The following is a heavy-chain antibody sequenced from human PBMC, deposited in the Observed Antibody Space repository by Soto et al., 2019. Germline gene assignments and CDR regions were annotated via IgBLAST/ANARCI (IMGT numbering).Heavy chain of an antibody. Sequence: QVQLQESGPGLVKPSQTLSLTCTVSGGSISSGDYYWSWIRQPPGKGLEWIGYIYYSGSTYYNPSLKSRVTISVDTSKHQFALKLSPVTAADTAVYYCARVRTMVRGVELSPGWFDPWGQGTLVTVSS. CDR1: GGSISSGDYY. D-gene: IGHD3-10*01. J-gene: IGHJ5*02. CDR3: ARVRTMVRGVELSPGWFDP. CDR2: IYYSGST. V-gene: IGHV4-30-4*01.